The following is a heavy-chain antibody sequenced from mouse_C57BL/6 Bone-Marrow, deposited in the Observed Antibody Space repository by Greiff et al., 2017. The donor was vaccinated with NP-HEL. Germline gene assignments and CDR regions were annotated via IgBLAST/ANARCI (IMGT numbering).Heavy chain of an antibody. CDR1: GYTFTSYW. V-gene: IGHV1-64*01. Sequence: QVQLQQSGAELVKPGASVKLSCKASGYTFTSYWMHWVKQRPGQGLEWIGMIHPNSGSTNYNEKFKSKATLTVDKSSSTAYMQLSSLTSEDSAVYYCARKKVYGYDDYWGQGTTLTVSS. D-gene: IGHD2-2*01. J-gene: IGHJ2*01. CDR3: ARKKVYGYDDY. CDR2: IHPNSGST.